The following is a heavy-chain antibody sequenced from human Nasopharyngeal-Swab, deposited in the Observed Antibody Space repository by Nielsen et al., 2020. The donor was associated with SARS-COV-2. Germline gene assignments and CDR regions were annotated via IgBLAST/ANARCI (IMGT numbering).Heavy chain of an antibody. J-gene: IGHJ4*02. CDR1: GYTLTALS. CDR2: FDPEDGET. V-gene: IGHV1-24*01. D-gene: IGHD1-26*01. CDR3: TTVAGSYGRFDY. Sequence: KVSCKVSGYTLTALSMHWVRQAPGKGLEWVGGFDPEDGETIYAQKFQGRVTMTEDTSTDTAYMELSSLTSEDTAVYYCTTVAGSYGRFDYWGQGTLVTVSS.